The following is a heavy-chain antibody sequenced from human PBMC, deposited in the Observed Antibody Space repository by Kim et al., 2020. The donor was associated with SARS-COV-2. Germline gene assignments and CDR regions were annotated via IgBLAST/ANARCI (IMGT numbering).Heavy chain of an antibody. V-gene: IGHV3-21*01. CDR3: ARYERVRGGYKGP. Sequence: YADSVKGRFTISRDNAKNSLYLQMTSLRAEDTAVYYCARYERVRGGYKGPWGQGTLVTVSS. J-gene: IGHJ5*02. D-gene: IGHD3-10*01.